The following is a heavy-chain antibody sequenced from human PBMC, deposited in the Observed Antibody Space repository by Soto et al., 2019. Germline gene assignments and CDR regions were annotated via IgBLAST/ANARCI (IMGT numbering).Heavy chain of an antibody. CDR1: GDSINSRNW. Sequence: SETLSLTCAVSGDSINSRNWWTWVRQSPGKGLEWIGEIYHSGTANYNPSLKSRVTMSVDKSKNHFSLNLTSVTAADTAIYYCARGDAPTVTAIDYFDPWGQGLLVTVS. CDR3: ARGDAPTVTAIDYFDP. CDR2: IYHSGTA. J-gene: IGHJ5*02. D-gene: IGHD4-17*01. V-gene: IGHV4-4*02.